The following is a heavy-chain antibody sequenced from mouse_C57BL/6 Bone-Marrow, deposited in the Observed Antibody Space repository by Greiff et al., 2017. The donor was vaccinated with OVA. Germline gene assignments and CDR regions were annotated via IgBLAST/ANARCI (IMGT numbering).Heavy chain of an antibody. CDR3: ARGEMLAY. Sequence: VQRVESGAELARPGASVKLSCKASGYTFTSYGISWVKQRTGQGLEWIGEIYPRSGNTYYNEKFKGKATLTADKSSSTAYMELRSLTSEDSAVYFCARGEMLAYWGQGTLVTVSA. J-gene: IGHJ3*01. CDR1: GYTFTSYG. CDR2: IYPRSGNT. V-gene: IGHV1-81*01.